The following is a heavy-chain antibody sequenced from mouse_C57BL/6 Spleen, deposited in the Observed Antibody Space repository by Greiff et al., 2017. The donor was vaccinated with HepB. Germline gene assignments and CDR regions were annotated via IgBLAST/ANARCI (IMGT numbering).Heavy chain of an antibody. D-gene: IGHD4-1*01. Sequence: VQLQQPGAELVKPGASVKLSCKASGYTFTSYWMHWVKQRPGQGLEWLGMIHPNSGSTNYNEKFKSKATLTVDKSSSTAYMQLSSLTTEDSAIYYWASQTGTGNYIDYWGQGTTLTVSS. CDR2: IHPNSGST. CDR3: ASQTGTGNYIDY. V-gene: IGHV1-64*01. J-gene: IGHJ2*01. CDR1: GYTFTSYW.